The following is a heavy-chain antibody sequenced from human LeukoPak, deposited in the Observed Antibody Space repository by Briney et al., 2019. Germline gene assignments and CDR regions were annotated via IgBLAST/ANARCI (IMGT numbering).Heavy chain of an antibody. D-gene: IGHD5-18*01. J-gene: IGHJ4*02. CDR2: INHSGST. CDR3: ARGEIQKFIDY. Sequence: SETLSLTCAVYGGSFSGYYWSWIRQPPGKGLEWIGEINHSGSTNYNPSLKSRVTISVDTSKNQFSLKLSSVTAADTAVYYCARGEIQKFIDYWGQGTLVTVSS. V-gene: IGHV4-34*01. CDR1: GGSFSGYY.